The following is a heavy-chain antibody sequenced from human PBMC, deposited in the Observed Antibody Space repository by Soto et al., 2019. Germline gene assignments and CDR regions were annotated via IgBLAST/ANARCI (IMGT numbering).Heavy chain of an antibody. CDR2: IDPHSNT. Sequence: GESLKISCQGSGYSFSSYWIGWVRQMPGKGLEWMAFIDPHSNTRYSPSFEGQITISADKSISTAYLQWSSLKASDTAIYYCARRTYTSGWRHYFDYWGQGTLVTVSS. D-gene: IGHD6-19*01. J-gene: IGHJ4*02. CDR3: ARRTYTSGWRHYFDY. V-gene: IGHV5-51*01. CDR1: GYSFSSYW.